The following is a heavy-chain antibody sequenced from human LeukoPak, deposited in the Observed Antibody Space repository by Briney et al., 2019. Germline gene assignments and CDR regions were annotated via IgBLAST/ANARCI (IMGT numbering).Heavy chain of an antibody. J-gene: IGHJ3*02. Sequence: GGSLRLSCAASGFTFSSYAMHWVRQAPGKGLEWVAFIRYDGSNKYYADSVKGRFTISRDNPKNSLYLQMNSLRAEDTAVYYCARARDAFDIWGQGTMVTVSS. CDR2: IRYDGSNK. V-gene: IGHV3-30*02. CDR3: ARARDAFDI. CDR1: GFTFSSYA.